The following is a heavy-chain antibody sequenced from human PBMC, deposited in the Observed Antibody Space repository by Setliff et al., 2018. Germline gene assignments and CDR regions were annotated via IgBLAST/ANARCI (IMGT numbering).Heavy chain of an antibody. CDR3: ARVTHCGGDCYSFDY. Sequence: ASVKVSCKASGYTFTGYYIHWVRQAPGEGLEWMGYINVNSGDTNYAQKFQGRVIVTRDTSSSTAYMELRSLRPDDTAVYFCARVTHCGGDCYSFDYWGQGTLVTVSS. V-gene: IGHV1-2*02. D-gene: IGHD2-21*01. CDR1: GYTFTGYY. J-gene: IGHJ4*02. CDR2: INVNSGDT.